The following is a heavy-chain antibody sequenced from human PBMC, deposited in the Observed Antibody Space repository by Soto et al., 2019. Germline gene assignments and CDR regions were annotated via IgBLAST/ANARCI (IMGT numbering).Heavy chain of an antibody. CDR2: INHSGST. CDR3: ARLYYDFWSGYQRWFDP. J-gene: IGHJ5*02. Sequence: PSETLSLTCAVYGGSFSGYYWSWIRQPPGKGLEWIGEINHSGSTNYNPSLKSRVTISVDTSKNQFSLKLSSVTAADTAVYYCARLYYDFWSGYQRWFDPWGQGTLVTVSS. D-gene: IGHD3-3*01. CDR1: GGSFSGYY. V-gene: IGHV4-34*01.